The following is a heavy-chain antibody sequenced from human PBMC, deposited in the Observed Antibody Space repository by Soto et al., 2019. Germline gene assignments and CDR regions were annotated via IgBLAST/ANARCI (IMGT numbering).Heavy chain of an antibody. D-gene: IGHD3-22*01. CDR1: GFTFSSYG. J-gene: IGHJ4*02. Sequence: EGSLRLSCAASGFTFSSYGMHWVRQAPGKGLEWVAVISYDGSNKYYADSVKGRFTISRDNSKNTLYLQMNSLRAEDTAVYYCAKDPRIYDSSGYYDYWGQGTLVTVSS. CDR3: AKDPRIYDSSGYYDY. V-gene: IGHV3-30*18. CDR2: ISYDGSNK.